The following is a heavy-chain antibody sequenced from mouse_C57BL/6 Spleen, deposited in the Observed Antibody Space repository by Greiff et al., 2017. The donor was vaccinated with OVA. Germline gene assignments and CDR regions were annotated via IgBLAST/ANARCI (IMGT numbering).Heavy chain of an antibody. V-gene: IGHV1-84*01. CDR3: ARGDYYGTHWYFDV. CDR2: IYPGSGNT. Sequence: LQESGPELVKPGASVKISCKASGYTFTDYYINWVKQRPGQGLAWIGWIYPGSGNTNYNEKFKGKATLTVDTSSSTAYMQLSSLTSEDSAVYFCARGDYYGTHWYFDVWGTGTTVTVSS. J-gene: IGHJ1*03. D-gene: IGHD1-1*01. CDR1: GYTFTDYY.